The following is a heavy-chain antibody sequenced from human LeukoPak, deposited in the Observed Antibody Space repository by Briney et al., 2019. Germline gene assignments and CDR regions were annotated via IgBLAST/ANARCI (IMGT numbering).Heavy chain of an antibody. D-gene: IGHD6-13*01. CDR2: ISSSSTYI. Sequence: GGSLRLSCAASGFTFSSYSMNWVRQAPGKGLEWVSSISSSSTYIYYADSVKGRFTISRDNAKNSLYLQMNSLRAEDTAVYYCARAPGYRSFLDYWGQGTLVIVSS. J-gene: IGHJ4*02. V-gene: IGHV3-21*01. CDR3: ARAPGYRSFLDY. CDR1: GFTFSSYS.